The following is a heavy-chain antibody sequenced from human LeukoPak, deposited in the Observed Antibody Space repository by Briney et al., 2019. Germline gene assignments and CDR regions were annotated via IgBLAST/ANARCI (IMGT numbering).Heavy chain of an antibody. CDR3: ATVTLAMVRGVIIAPNYYGMDV. V-gene: IGHV3-53*01. CDR2: IYSGGST. D-gene: IGHD3-10*01. CDR1: GFTVSSNY. J-gene: IGHJ6*02. Sequence: GGSLRLSCAASGFTVSSNYMSWVRQAPGKGLEWVSVIYSGGSTYYADSVKGRFTISRDNSKNTLYLQMNSLRAEDTAVYYCATVTLAMVRGVIIAPNYYGMDVWGQGTTVTVSS.